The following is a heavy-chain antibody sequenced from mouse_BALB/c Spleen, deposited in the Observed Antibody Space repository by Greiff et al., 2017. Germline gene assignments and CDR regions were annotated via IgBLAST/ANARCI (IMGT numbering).Heavy chain of an antibody. CDR1: GFTFTDYY. CDR2: ISNKANGYTT. CDR3: AEHLLRLRAMDY. J-gene: IGHJ4*01. Sequence: EVMLVESGGGLVQPGGSLRLSCATSGFTFTDYYMSWVRQPPGKALEWLGFISNKANGYTTEYSASVKGRFTISRDNSQSILYLQMNTLRAEDSATCYCAEHLLRLRAMDYWGQGTSVTVSS. D-gene: IGHD1-2*01. V-gene: IGHV7-3*02.